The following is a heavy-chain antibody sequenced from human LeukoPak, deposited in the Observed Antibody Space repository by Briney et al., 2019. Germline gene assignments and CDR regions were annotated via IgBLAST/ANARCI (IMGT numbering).Heavy chain of an antibody. J-gene: IGHJ4*02. D-gene: IGHD6-13*01. V-gene: IGHV1-8*01. CDR2: MNPNSGNT. Sequence: ASVKVSCKASGYTFTGYDINWVRQATGQGLEWMGWMNPNSGNTGYAQKFQGRVTMTRNTSISTAYMELSSLRSEDTAVYYCASSEAAAGRIDYWGQGTLVTVSS. CDR1: GYTFTGYD. CDR3: ASSEAAAGRIDY.